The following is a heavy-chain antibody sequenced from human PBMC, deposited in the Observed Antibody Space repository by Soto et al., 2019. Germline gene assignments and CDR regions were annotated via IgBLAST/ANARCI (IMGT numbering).Heavy chain of an antibody. CDR2: MYHTGRT. Sequence: QLQLQESGLGLVKPSQTLSLTCVVSGGSINGGSYSWSWIRQPPGKGLEWIGYMYHTGRTYYNPSLSGRATISVDRSKNQLFLNLTSVTAADTAVYYCARVTPATPYYAMDVWGQGTTVTVSS. CDR3: ARVTPATPYYAMDV. V-gene: IGHV4-30-2*01. D-gene: IGHD2-2*02. J-gene: IGHJ6*02. CDR1: GGSINGGSYS.